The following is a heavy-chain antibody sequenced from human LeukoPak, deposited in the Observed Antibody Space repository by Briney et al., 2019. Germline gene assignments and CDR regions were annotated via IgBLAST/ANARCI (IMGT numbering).Heavy chain of an antibody. V-gene: IGHV3-30*18. D-gene: IGHD5-24*01. Sequence: GGSLRLSCAASGFTFSSYGMHWVRQAPGKGLEWVAVISYDGSNKYYADSVKGRFTISRDNSKNTLYLQMNSPRAEDTAVYYCANDLGMATIWDAFDIWGQGTMVTVSS. CDR1: GFTFSSYG. CDR3: ANDLGMATIWDAFDI. J-gene: IGHJ3*02. CDR2: ISYDGSNK.